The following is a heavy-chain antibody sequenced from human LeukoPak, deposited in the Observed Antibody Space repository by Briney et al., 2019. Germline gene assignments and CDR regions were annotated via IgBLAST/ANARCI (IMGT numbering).Heavy chain of an antibody. J-gene: IGHJ4*02. V-gene: IGHV3-7*01. CDR3: ARVMHSGLDY. CDR2: IKQDGSEK. CDR1: GFTFSDYW. D-gene: IGHD5-12*01. Sequence: GGSLRLSCAASGFTFSDYWMSWVRQAPGKGLEWVANIKQDGSEKYYVDSVKGRFTISRDNAKNSLYLQMSSLRAEDTAVYYCARVMHSGLDYWGQGTLVTVSS.